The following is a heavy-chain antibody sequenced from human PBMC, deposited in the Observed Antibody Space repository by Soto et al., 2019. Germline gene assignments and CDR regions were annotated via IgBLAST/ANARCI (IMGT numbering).Heavy chain of an antibody. V-gene: IGHV3-11*01. CDR1: GFRFSDHY. CDR2: ISSSGGTI. Sequence: GGSLRLSCAASGFRFSDHYMTWIRQTPGKGLEWVSYISSSGGTIYYADSVKGRFTISRDNAKSSLYLQMNSLRAEDTAVYYCARDPSGSYHFDYWGQGTLVTVSS. J-gene: IGHJ4*02. D-gene: IGHD3-10*01. CDR3: ARDPSGSYHFDY.